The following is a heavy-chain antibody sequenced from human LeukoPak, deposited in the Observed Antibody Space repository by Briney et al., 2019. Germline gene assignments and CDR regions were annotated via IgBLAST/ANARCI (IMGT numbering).Heavy chain of an antibody. CDR2: IQNSGNS. V-gene: IGHV4-59*01. D-gene: IGHD3-3*01. CDR1: GGSISSYY. CDR3: ARGRITIFGVITPHFDN. Sequence: SETLSLTCTVSGGSISSYYWSWIRQPPGKGLEWIGYIQNSGNSNFNPSLKSRVTISLDTSKNQFSLDLNPVTAADTAMYYCARGRITIFGVITPHFDNWGQGTLVTVSS. J-gene: IGHJ4*02.